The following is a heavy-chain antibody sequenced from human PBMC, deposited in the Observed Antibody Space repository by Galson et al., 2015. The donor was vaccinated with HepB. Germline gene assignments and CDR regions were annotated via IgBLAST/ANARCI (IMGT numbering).Heavy chain of an antibody. CDR1: SYTFTTYG. CDR2: ISAYNGNA. Sequence: SVKVSCKASSYTFTTYGISWVRQAPGQGLEWMGWISAYNGNANYAQKFQGRVTMTADSSTSTAYMELRSLRSDDTAVYYCARLSKFRFLADAFDIWGRGTLVTVSS. V-gene: IGHV1-18*01. D-gene: IGHD3-3*01. CDR3: ARLSKFRFLADAFDI. J-gene: IGHJ4*02.